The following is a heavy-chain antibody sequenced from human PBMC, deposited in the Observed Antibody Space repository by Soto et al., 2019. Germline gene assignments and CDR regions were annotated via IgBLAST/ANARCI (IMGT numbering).Heavy chain of an antibody. J-gene: IGHJ4*02. CDR2: IHPDGGHT. CDR1: GYTFTNYY. V-gene: IGHV1-46*01. Sequence: GASVKVSWKASGYTFTNYYVQWVRQAPGQGLEWMGVIHPDGGHTTYSQKFQDRVTMTRDTFTSTIYMELSSLRSEDTAVYYCARGDNDYWGQGTLVTVSS. CDR3: ARGDNDY.